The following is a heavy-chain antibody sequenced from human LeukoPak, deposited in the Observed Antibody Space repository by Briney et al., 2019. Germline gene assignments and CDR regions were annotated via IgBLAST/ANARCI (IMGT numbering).Heavy chain of an antibody. Sequence: PGGSLRLSCAASGFTFRNYEMIWIRQAPGKGQEWDSYISSSSSYTNYADSVKGRFTISRDNAKTSLYLQMNSLRAEDTAVYYCASFDHSGRSGVYFDYWGQGSLVTVSS. J-gene: IGHJ4*02. D-gene: IGHD1-26*01. CDR1: GFTFRNYE. CDR2: ISSSSSYT. V-gene: IGHV3-11*03. CDR3: ASFDHSGRSGVYFDY.